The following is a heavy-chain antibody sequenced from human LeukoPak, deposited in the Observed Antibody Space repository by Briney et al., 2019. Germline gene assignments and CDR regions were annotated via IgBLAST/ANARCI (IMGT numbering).Heavy chain of an antibody. D-gene: IGHD3-16*01. CDR1: GFTFSRYW. V-gene: IGHV3-7*04. Sequence: PGGSLRLSCAASGFTFSRYWVSWVRQAPGKGMEWVVNITQDGSQKYYVDSVTGPFTISRDNAKKSLYLQMNSLRGEDTAVYYCARGAYMFDDWGQGTLVTDSS. CDR2: ITQDGSQK. CDR3: ARGAYMFDD. J-gene: IGHJ4*02.